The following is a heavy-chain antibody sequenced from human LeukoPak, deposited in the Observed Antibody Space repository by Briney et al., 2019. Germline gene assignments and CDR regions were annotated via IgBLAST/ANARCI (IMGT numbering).Heavy chain of an antibody. Sequence: GGSLRLSCAASGFTFSSNAMSWVRQAPGKGLEWVSAISGSGGSTYYADSVKGRFTISRDNSKNTLYLQMNSLRAEDTAVYYCARGTDIWSGYWSAFDIWGQGTMVTVSS. J-gene: IGHJ3*02. CDR3: ARGTDIWSGYWSAFDI. D-gene: IGHD3-3*01. V-gene: IGHV3-23*01. CDR2: ISGSGGST. CDR1: GFTFSSNA.